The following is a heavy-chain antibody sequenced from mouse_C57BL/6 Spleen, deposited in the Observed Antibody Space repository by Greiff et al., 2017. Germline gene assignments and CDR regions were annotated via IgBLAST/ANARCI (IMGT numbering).Heavy chain of an antibody. J-gene: IGHJ2*01. CDR1: GYTFTSYW. V-gene: IGHV1-5*01. Sequence: EVQLQQSGTVLARPGASVKMSCKTSGYTFTSYWMHWVKQRPGQGLEWIGAIDPGNSDTSYNQKFKGKAKLTAVTSASTAYMELSSLTNEDSAVYYCTGITTIVGENYFDDWGQGTTLTVAS. CDR2: IDPGNSDT. D-gene: IGHD1-1*01. CDR3: TGITTIVGENYFDD.